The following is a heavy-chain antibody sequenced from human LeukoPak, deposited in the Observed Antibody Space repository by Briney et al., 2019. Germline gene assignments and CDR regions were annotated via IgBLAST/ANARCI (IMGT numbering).Heavy chain of an antibody. V-gene: IGHV3-23*01. CDR3: AKTGDYYDSSGYYY. J-gene: IGHJ4*02. D-gene: IGHD3-22*01. Sequence: GGPLRLSCAASGFTFSNSAMSWVRQAPGKGLEWVSAISGSGGSTYYADSVKGRFTISRDNSKNTLYLQMNSLRAEDTAVYYCAKTGDYYDSSGYYYWGQGTLVTVSS. CDR2: ISGSGGST. CDR1: GFTFSNSA.